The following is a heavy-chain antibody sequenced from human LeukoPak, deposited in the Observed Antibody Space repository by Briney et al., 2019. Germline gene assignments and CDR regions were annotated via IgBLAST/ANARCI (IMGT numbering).Heavy chain of an antibody. Sequence: TLSLTCTVSGGSISSGGYYWSWIRQHPGKGLEWIGYIYYSGSTYYDPSLKSRVTISVDTSKNQFSLKLSSVTAADTAVYYCAREIAPSRTVFSHYYYYGMDVWGQGTLVTVSS. CDR2: IYYSGST. CDR1: GGSISSGGYY. D-gene: IGHD4-11*01. J-gene: IGHJ6*02. V-gene: IGHV4-31*03. CDR3: AREIAPSRTVFSHYYYYGMDV.